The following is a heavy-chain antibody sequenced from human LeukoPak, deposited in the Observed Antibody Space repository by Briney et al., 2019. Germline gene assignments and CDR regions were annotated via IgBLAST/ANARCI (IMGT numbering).Heavy chain of an antibody. CDR1: GFSFGSYG. Sequence: PGGSLRLSCAASGFSFGSYGIHWVRQAPGKGLEWVAVISHEGSNKYHSDSVRGRFTISRDNSKNMVYLQMNSLRAEDTAVYYCARIRPGYSSSSGFDYWGQGTLVTVSS. CDR2: ISHEGSNK. D-gene: IGHD6-6*01. CDR3: ARIRPGYSSSSGFDY. J-gene: IGHJ4*02. V-gene: IGHV3-30*03.